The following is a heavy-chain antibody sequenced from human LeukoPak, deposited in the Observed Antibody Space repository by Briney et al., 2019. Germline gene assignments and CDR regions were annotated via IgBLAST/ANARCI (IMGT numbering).Heavy chain of an antibody. V-gene: IGHV1-2*02. J-gene: IGHJ4*02. Sequence: ASVKVSCKASGYTFTNYYMHWVRPAPGLGFEWMGWINPKSGGTSYPQKFQGRLTMTRDTSISTAYMELSRLRSDDTAVYYCVPSANYYYFDYWGQGTLVTVSS. CDR2: INPKSGGT. CDR3: VPSANYYYFDY. CDR1: GYTFTNYY. D-gene: IGHD4/OR15-4a*01.